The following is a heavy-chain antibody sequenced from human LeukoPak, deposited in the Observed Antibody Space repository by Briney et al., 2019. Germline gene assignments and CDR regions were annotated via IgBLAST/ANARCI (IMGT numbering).Heavy chain of an antibody. CDR3: ARDMIRYSGSQPFDY. Sequence: SSVKASCKASGYTVTRYGIIGVRQAPGAGLEGMGWIGAYNGNTNYAQKLQGRVTMTTDTSTSTAYLELRSLRSDDTAVYYCARDMIRYSGSQPFDYWGQGTLVTVSS. J-gene: IGHJ4*02. CDR1: GYTVTRYG. V-gene: IGHV1-18*01. CDR2: IGAYNGNT. D-gene: IGHD1-26*01.